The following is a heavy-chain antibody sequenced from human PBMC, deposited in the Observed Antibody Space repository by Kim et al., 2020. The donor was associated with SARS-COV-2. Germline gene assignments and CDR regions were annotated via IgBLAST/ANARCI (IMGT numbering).Heavy chain of an antibody. Sequence: GGSLRLSCAASGFTFSSYAMSWVRQAPGKGLEWVSAISGSGGSTYYADSVKGRFTISRDNSKNTLYLQMNSLRAEDTAVYYCAKVSFIAAAGTRAYYFDYWGQGTLVTVSS. J-gene: IGHJ4*02. V-gene: IGHV3-23*01. D-gene: IGHD6-13*01. CDR2: ISGSGGST. CDR1: GFTFSSYA. CDR3: AKVSFIAAAGTRAYYFDY.